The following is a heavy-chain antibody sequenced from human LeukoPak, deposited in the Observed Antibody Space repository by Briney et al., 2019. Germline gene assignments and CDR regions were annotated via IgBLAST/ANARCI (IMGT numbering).Heavy chain of an antibody. Sequence: PGGSLRLSCAASGFTFSSYAMSWVRQAPGKGLEWVSAISGSGGSTYYADSVKGRFTISRDNSKNTLYLQMNSLRAEDTAVYYCAKGSYDSSGYYHYFDYWGQGTLVTASS. CDR2: ISGSGGST. V-gene: IGHV3-23*01. CDR3: AKGSYDSSGYYHYFDY. D-gene: IGHD3-22*01. J-gene: IGHJ4*02. CDR1: GFTFSSYA.